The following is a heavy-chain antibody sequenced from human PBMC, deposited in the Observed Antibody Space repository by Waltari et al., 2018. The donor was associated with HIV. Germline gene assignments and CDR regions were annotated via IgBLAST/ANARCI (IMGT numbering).Heavy chain of an antibody. D-gene: IGHD3-3*01. CDR2: IKKDGSEK. CDR3: ARDLKDYDFWSPVDV. J-gene: IGHJ6*02. Sequence: EVQLVESGGGMVKPGGSLRLSCEASGFTVSTNRMTWVRQAPGKGLEWLANIKKDGSEKYYADSVKGRFTVSRDNNKKSLYLQMSSLRAEDTAVYYCARDLKDYDFWSPVDVWGQGTTVTVSS. CDR1: GFTVSTNR. V-gene: IGHV3-7*01.